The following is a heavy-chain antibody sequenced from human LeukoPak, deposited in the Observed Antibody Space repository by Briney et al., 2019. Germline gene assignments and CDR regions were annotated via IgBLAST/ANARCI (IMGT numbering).Heavy chain of an antibody. D-gene: IGHD6-19*01. CDR1: GGSISSSSYY. Sequence: SETLSLTCTVSGGSISSSSYYWGWIRQPPGKGLEWIGSIYYSGSTYYNPSLKSRVTIPVDTSKNQFSLKLSSVTAADTAVYYCARYEAVAGVFDYWGQGTLVTVSS. V-gene: IGHV4-39*07. J-gene: IGHJ4*02. CDR2: IYYSGST. CDR3: ARYEAVAGVFDY.